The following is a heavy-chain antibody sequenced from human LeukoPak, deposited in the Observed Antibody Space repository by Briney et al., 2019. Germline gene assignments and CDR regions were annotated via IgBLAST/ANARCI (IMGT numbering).Heavy chain of an antibody. CDR1: GDSISRSTYY. CDR3: ARALAGATSGAMYFNL. J-gene: IGHJ2*01. Sequence: SETLSLTCTVSGDSISRSTYYWGWIRQPPGKGLELIGAIYYGGSTYYNPSSGRTYYNPSLKSRVTISTDTSENQVSLYLNSVTAADTAVYYCARALAGATSGAMYFNLWGRGTLVTVSS. V-gene: IGHV4-39*07. D-gene: IGHD1-26*01. CDR2: IYYGGSTYYNPSSGRT.